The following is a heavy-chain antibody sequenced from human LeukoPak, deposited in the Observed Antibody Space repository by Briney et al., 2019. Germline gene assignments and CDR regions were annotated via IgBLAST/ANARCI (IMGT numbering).Heavy chain of an antibody. CDR2: INHSGST. V-gene: IGHV4-34*01. J-gene: IGHJ4*02. CDR1: GGSFSGYY. CDR3: ARQAYSSGYPFDY. D-gene: IGHD3-22*01. Sequence: SETLSLTCAVYGGSFSGYYWSWIRQPPGKGLEWIGEINHSGSTNYNPSLKSRATISVDTSKNQFSLKLSSVTAADTAVYYCARQAYSSGYPFDYWGQGTLVTVSS.